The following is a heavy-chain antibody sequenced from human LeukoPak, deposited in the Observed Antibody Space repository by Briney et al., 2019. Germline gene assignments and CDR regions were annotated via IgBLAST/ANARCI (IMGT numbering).Heavy chain of an antibody. V-gene: IGHV3-23*01. CDR3: AKEDTTTTVYFDY. Sequence: PGGSLRLSCAASGFSLVNYGMSWVRQAPGKGLEWVSAITKVDTTYYADSVRGRFTISRDHARNTLYLQMSSLSADGTAVYYCAKEDTTTTVYFDYWGQGSLVTVS. CDR1: GFSLVNYG. CDR2: ITKVDTT. J-gene: IGHJ4*02. D-gene: IGHD1-1*01.